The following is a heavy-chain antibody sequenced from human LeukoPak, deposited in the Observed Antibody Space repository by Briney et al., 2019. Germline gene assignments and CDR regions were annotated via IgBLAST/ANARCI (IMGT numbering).Heavy chain of an antibody. CDR3: ARDSRGYYYSSGYVDH. J-gene: IGHJ4*02. V-gene: IGHV4-61*01. CDR1: GDSVSSDSYY. D-gene: IGHD3-22*01. Sequence: SETLSLTCTVSGDSVSSDSYYWSWIRQPPGKGLEWIGYIYYSGTTKQNPSLKSRVTLSVDTSKNQLYLKLNSVTAADTAVYYCARDSRGYYYSSGYVDHWGQGTLVTVSS. CDR2: IYYSGTT.